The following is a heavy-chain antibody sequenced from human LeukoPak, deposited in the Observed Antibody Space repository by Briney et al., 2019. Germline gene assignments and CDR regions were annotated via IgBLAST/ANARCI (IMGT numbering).Heavy chain of an antibody. Sequence: ASVTVSCKASGYTFTSYYMHWVRQAPGQGLEWMGWVTSYNGDTNYAQKFQDRVTMTTDASTSTAYMELRSLRFDDTAIYYCAKDWHILTGRNCFDHWGQGTLVTVSS. D-gene: IGHD3-9*01. CDR2: VTSYNGDT. CDR1: GYTFTSYY. V-gene: IGHV1-18*04. J-gene: IGHJ5*02. CDR3: AKDWHILTGRNCFDH.